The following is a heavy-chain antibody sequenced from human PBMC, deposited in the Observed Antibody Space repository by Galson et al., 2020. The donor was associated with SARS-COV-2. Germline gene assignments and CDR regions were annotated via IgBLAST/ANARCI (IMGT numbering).Heavy chain of an antibody. D-gene: IGHD3-10*01. V-gene: IGHV4-59*08. Sequence: ETSETMSLTCTVSSRSISNNYWSWIRQSPGKGLEWIGFIYHIGSTTSNPSLKRRVTLSVDTSKNQLSLKLTSVTAADTAIYYCARHGNNYGLIVEGYWYLWGRGTQVTVSS. CDR1: SRSISNNY. J-gene: IGHJ2*01. CDR2: IYHIGST. CDR3: ARHGNNYGLIVEGYWYL.